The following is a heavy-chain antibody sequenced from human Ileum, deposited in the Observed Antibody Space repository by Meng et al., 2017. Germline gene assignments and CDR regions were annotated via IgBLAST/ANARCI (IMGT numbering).Heavy chain of an antibody. CDR1: GDSIRNGNW. J-gene: IGHJ4*02. CDR3: ARVSYNKGSPKFDS. V-gene: IGHV4-4*02. Sequence: QVQLEEAGPGMGKPSATLALSCAVSGDSIRNGNWWSWVRQPPGKGLEWIGEIYESGTTNYNPSLKSRVTISVDKSKNEFSLKLSSVTAADTALYYCARVSYNKGSPKFDSWGQGTLVTVSS. CDR2: IYESGTT. D-gene: IGHD1-14*01.